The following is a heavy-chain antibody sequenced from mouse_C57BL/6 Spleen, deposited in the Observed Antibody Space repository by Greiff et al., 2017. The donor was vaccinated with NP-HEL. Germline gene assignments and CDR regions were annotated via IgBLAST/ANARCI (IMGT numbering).Heavy chain of an antibody. CDR2: IYPRSGNT. CDR3: AREGGRSLDY. D-gene: IGHD6-1*01. J-gene: IGHJ2*01. CDR1: GYTFTSYG. V-gene: IGHV1-81*01. Sequence: QVQLQQSGAELARPGASVKLSCKASGYTFTSYGISWVKQRTGQGLEWIGEIYPRSGNTYYNEKFQGKATLTADKSSRTAYLELRSRTSEDSAVCFCAREGGRSLDYWGQGTTLTVSS.